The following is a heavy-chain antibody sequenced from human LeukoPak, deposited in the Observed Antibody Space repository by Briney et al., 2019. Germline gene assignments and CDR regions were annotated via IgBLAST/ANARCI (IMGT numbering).Heavy chain of an antibody. J-gene: IGHJ4*02. CDR1: GLTLSNYW. Sequence: GGSLRLSCTASGLTLSNYWMIWVRQAPGKGLQWVAKIKQDGSEKYYVDSVKGRFSISRDNTKGSLFLQLNSLRAEDTAVYYCAREGSIAGIYYFDYWGQGTLVTVSS. CDR2: IKQDGSEK. V-gene: IGHV3-7*03. D-gene: IGHD6-6*01. CDR3: AREGSIAGIYYFDY.